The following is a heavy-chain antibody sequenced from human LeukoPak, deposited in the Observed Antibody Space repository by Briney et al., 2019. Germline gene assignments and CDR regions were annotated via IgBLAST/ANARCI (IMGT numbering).Heavy chain of an antibody. CDR2: ISYDGSNK. Sequence: GGSLRLSCAASGFTFSSYAMHWVRQAPGKGLEWVAVISYDGSNKYYADSVKGRFTISRDNSKNTLYLQMNSLRAEDTAVYFCARGSSARFIGPEYWGHGTLVTVSS. J-gene: IGHJ4*01. CDR1: GFTFSSYA. V-gene: IGHV3-30*04. D-gene: IGHD1-26*01. CDR3: ARGSSARFIGPEY.